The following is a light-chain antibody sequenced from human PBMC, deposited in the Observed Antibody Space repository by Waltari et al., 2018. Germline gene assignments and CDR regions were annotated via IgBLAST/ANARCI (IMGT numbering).Light chain of an antibody. Sequence: ETVMTQTPVSLSVTPGQPSSMSCKSSQSPLESDGKTYFHWYLQKPGQSPQLLIYDVSSRFSGVPDRFSGSGSGTDFTLRISRVEAEDVGVYYCMQGIHLPLTFGGGTKVEMK. J-gene: IGKJ4*01. V-gene: IGKV2-29*02. CDR3: MQGIHLPLT. CDR2: DVS. CDR1: QSPLESDGKTY.